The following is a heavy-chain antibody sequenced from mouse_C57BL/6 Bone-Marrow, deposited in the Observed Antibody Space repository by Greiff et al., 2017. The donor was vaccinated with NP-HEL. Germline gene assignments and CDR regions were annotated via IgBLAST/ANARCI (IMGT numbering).Heavy chain of an antibody. V-gene: IGHV1-82*01. CDR2: IYPGDGDT. CDR3: ARRGGVTTRDYAMDY. D-gene: IGHD2-2*01. Sequence: QVQLQQSGPELVKPGASVKISCKASGYAFSSSWMNWVKQRPGKGLEWIGRIYPGDGDTNYNGKFKGKATLTADKSSSTAYMQLSSLTSEDSAVYFCARRGGVTTRDYAMDYWGQGTSVTVSS. CDR1: GYAFSSSW. J-gene: IGHJ4*01.